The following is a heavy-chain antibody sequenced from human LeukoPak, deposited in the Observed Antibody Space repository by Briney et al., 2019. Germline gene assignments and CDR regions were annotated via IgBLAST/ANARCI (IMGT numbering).Heavy chain of an antibody. Sequence: GGSLRLSCAASGXTFSSYSMNWVRQAPGKGLEWVLSISSSSSYIYYADSVKGRFTISRDNAKNSLYLQMNSLRAEDTAVYYCARFSMSSPLVDYWGQGTLVTVSS. CDR3: ARFSMSSPLVDY. D-gene: IGHD5/OR15-5a*01. V-gene: IGHV3-21*01. CDR1: GXTFSSYS. J-gene: IGHJ4*02. CDR2: ISSSSSYI.